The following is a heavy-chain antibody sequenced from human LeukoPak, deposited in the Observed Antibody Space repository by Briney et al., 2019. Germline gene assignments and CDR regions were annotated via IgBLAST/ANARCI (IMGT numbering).Heavy chain of an antibody. CDR3: ARFTPQGYGWGGYNRFDP. CDR2: IYYSGST. J-gene: IGHJ5*02. D-gene: IGHD3-16*01. CDR1: GYSISSAYY. V-gene: IGHV4-59*01. Sequence: PSETLSLTCSVSGYSISSAYYWSWIRQPPGKGLEWIGYIYYSGSTNYDPSLKSRVTISVDTSKNQFSLNLTSVTAADTAVYYCARFTPQGYGWGGYNRFDPWGQGTPVTVSS.